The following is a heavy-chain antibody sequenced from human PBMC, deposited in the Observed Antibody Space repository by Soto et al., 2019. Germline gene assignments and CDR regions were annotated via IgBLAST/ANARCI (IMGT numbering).Heavy chain of an antibody. D-gene: IGHD5-18*01. J-gene: IGHJ4*02. CDR1: GGSVGSGSYY. CDR2: IYSSGST. Sequence: QVQLQESGPRLVKPSQTLALTCTVSGGSVGSGSYYWTWIRQRPGQGLEWIGYIYSSGSTFYKPSLKSRVAISLDTSKNQCSLKLRSVTAADTALYYCARGEGGGYTYAYDSWGQGTLVTVSS. V-gene: IGHV4-31*03. CDR3: ARGEGGGYTYAYDS.